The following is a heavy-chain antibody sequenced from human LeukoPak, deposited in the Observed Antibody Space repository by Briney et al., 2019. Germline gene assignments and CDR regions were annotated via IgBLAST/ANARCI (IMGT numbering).Heavy chain of an antibody. CDR2: ISYDGSNK. V-gene: IGHV3-30*18. D-gene: IGHD1-26*01. J-gene: IGHJ4*02. CDR3: AKGQVGALRWFDY. Sequence: GGSLRLSCAASGFTFSSYGMHWVRQAPGKGLEWVAVISYDGSNKYYADSVKGRLTISRDNSKNTLYLQMNSLRAEDTAVYYCAKGQVGALRWFDYWGQGTLVTVSS. CDR1: GFTFSSYG.